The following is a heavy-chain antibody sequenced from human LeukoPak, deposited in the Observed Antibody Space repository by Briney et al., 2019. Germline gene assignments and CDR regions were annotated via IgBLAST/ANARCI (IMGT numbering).Heavy chain of an antibody. CDR3: RGLAYCGGDCYTRDY. CDR2: IYNSGIT. Sequence: MSSETLSLTCTVSGGSISSYYWSWIRQPAGKGLEWIGRIYNSGITNYNPSLKSRVTISVDTSKNQFSLKLSSVTAADTAVYYCRGLAYCGGDCYTRDYWGQGTLVTVSS. J-gene: IGHJ4*02. V-gene: IGHV4-4*07. D-gene: IGHD2-21*02. CDR1: GGSISSYY.